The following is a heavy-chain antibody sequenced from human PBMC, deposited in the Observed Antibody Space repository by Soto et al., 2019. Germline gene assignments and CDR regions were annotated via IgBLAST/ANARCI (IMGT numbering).Heavy chain of an antibody. CDR2: IYHSGST. D-gene: IGHD3-3*01. CDR1: GYSISSGYY. Sequence: SETLSLTCAASGYSISSGYYWGWIRQPPGKGLEWIGSIYHSGSTYYNPSLKSRVTISVDTSKNQFSLKLSSVTAADTAVYYCARAYPYYDFWSGYSQNWFDPWGQGTLVTVSS. V-gene: IGHV4-38-2*01. J-gene: IGHJ5*02. CDR3: ARAYPYYDFWSGYSQNWFDP.